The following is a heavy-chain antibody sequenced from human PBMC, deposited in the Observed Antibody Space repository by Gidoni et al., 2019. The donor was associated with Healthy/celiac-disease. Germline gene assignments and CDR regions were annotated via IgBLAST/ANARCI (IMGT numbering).Heavy chain of an antibody. V-gene: IGHV1-46*03. D-gene: IGHD2-2*01. CDR3: ASAGGGPLVVPAGGYYGMDV. CDR1: GYPFTSYY. J-gene: IGHJ6*02. CDR2: INPSGGST. Sequence: QVQLVQSGAAVKKPGASVKVSCKASGYPFTSYYMHWVRQAPGQGLEWMGIINPSGGSTSYAQKFQGRVTMTRDTATSTVYMELSSLRSEDTAVYYCASAGGGPLVVPAGGYYGMDVWGQGTTVTVSS.